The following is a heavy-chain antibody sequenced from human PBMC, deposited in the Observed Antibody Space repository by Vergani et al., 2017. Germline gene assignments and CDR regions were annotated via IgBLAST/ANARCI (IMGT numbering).Heavy chain of an antibody. Sequence: QLQLQESGPGLVKPSETLSLICTVSGGSINPSSSFWGWIRQSPGKGLEWIGSINYVGRTYYIPSLQSRATVFVDTSKNQFSLNLTSVTAADTAVYYCARGSRAAGYSGPDSWGQGTRVTVSS. J-gene: IGHJ4*02. CDR3: ARGSRAAGYSGPDS. CDR2: INYVGRT. V-gene: IGHV4-39*02. CDR1: GGSINPSSSF. D-gene: IGHD6-13*01.